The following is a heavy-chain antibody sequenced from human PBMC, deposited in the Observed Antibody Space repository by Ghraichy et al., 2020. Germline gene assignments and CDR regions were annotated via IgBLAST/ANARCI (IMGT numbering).Heavy chain of an antibody. V-gene: IGHV4-39*01. Sequence: SETLSLTCTVSGGSISSSNYYWGWIRQSPGKGLEWIGTIYYTGSTYYNPSLKSRVTISVDTSKNQFSLKLSSVTAADTAVYYCARHRSRGLPYYFDYWGQGTLVTVSS. CDR2: IYYTGST. CDR1: GGSISSSNYY. CDR3: ARHRSRGLPYYFDY. D-gene: IGHD2-15*01. J-gene: IGHJ4*02.